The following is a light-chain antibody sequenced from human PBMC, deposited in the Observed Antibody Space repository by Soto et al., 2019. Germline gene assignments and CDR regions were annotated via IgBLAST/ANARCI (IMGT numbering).Light chain of an antibody. Sequence: EIVLTQSPVTLSLSPGDRATLSCGASQSVSSSYVAWYQQNAGLAPRLLIYDGSSRASGIPDRFSGSGSGTDFTLTIGRLEPEDFAVYYCQQYDNSAPLSFGGGTKVEMK. CDR3: QQYDNSAPLS. CDR2: DGS. J-gene: IGKJ4*01. CDR1: QSVSSSY. V-gene: IGKV3D-20*01.